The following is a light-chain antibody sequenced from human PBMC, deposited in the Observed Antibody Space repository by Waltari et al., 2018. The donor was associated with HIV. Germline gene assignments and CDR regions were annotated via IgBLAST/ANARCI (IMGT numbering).Light chain of an antibody. Sequence: EIVMTQSPASLSVSPGETATLSCRASQSISDKLAWYKQKPGQGPILLSYGATSRATDGLPTLSGSEAGTDFTLTISDLQSEDSSIYYCQQYSKWPPTFGRGTKVEI. CDR3: QQYSKWPPT. CDR2: GAT. V-gene: IGKV3-15*01. J-gene: IGKJ1*01. CDR1: QSISDK.